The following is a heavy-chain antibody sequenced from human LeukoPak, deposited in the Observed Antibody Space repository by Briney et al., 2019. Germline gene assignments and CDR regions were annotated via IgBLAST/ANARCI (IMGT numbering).Heavy chain of an antibody. CDR1: GFTVSSNY. V-gene: IGHV3-66*01. CDR2: IYSGGST. CDR3: ARGKWELQRNYFDY. J-gene: IGHJ4*02. Sequence: GGSLRLSCAASGFTVSSNYMSWVRQAPGKGLEWVSVIYSGGSTYYADSVKGRFTISRDNSKNTLYLQMNSLRAEDTAVYYCARGKWELQRNYFDYWGQGTLVTVSS. D-gene: IGHD1-26*01.